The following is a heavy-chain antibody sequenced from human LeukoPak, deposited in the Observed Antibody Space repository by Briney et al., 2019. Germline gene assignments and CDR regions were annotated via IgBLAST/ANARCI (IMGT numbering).Heavy chain of an antibody. CDR2: ISYDGDSK. J-gene: IGHJ6*03. Sequence: GGSLRLSCAASGFTFSSYAMHWVRQAPGKGLEWVALISYDGDSKYYPDSVKGRFTISRDNSKNTLYLQMNNPRADDTAVYYCARDLANYYMDVWGRGTTVTVSS. V-gene: IGHV3-30*01. CDR1: GFTFSSYA. CDR3: ARDLANYYMDV.